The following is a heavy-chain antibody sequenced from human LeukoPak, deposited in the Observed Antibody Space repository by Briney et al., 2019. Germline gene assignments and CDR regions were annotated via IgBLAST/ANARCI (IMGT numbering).Heavy chain of an antibody. Sequence: SETLSLTCAVYGGSFSGYYWSWIRQPPGKGLEWIGEINHSGSTNYNPSLKSRVTMSVDTSKNQFSLKLSSVTAADTAVYYCARGHTWIPFDYWGQGTLVTVSP. CDR1: GGSFSGYY. V-gene: IGHV4-34*01. CDR2: INHSGST. D-gene: IGHD5-18*01. J-gene: IGHJ4*02. CDR3: ARGHTWIPFDY.